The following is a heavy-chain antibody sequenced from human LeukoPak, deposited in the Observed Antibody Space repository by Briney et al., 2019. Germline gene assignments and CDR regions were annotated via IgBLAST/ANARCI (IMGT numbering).Heavy chain of an antibody. CDR2: FDPEDGET. V-gene: IGHV1-24*01. D-gene: IGHD4-17*01. CDR3: ATVETTVTTFDY. CDR1: GYTLTELS. Sequence: ASVKVSCKVSGYTLTELSMHWVRQAPGKGLEGMGGFDPEDGETIYAQKFQGRVTMTEDTSTDTAYMELSSLRSEDTAVYYCATVETTVTTFDYWGQGTLVTVSS. J-gene: IGHJ4*02.